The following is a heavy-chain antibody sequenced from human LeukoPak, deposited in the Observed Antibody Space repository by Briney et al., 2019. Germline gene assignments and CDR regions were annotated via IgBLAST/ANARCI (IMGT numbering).Heavy chain of an antibody. Sequence: PGGSLRLSCAASGFTFDDYGMSWVRQAPGKGLEWVSGINWNGGSTGYADSVKGRFTISRDNAKNSLYLQMNSLRAEDTALYYCARGPQWELLVLGAFDIWGQGTMVTVSS. J-gene: IGHJ3*02. CDR1: GFTFDDYG. CDR3: ARGPQWELLVLGAFDI. CDR2: INWNGGST. V-gene: IGHV3-20*04. D-gene: IGHD1-26*01.